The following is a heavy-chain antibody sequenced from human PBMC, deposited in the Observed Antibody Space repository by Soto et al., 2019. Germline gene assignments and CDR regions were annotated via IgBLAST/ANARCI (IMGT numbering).Heavy chain of an antibody. D-gene: IGHD3-22*01. Sequence: PGGSLRLSCAASGFTFSDNYMRWIRQAPGKGLEWVSYISSSGSIIYYAASVKGRFTISRDNAKNSLYLQMNSLRAEDTAVYYCARDLGYYESDGYFDYWGQGALVTVSS. CDR2: ISSSGSII. J-gene: IGHJ4*02. CDR1: GFTFSDNY. V-gene: IGHV3-11*01. CDR3: ARDLGYYESDGYFDY.